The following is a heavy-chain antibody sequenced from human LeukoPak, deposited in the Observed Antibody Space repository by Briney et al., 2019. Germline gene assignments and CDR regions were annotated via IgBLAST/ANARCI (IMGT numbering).Heavy chain of an antibody. CDR3: ASRTTVTTSGAFDI. Sequence: PSETLSLTCTVSGGSISSYYWSWIRQPAGKGLEWMGRIYTSGSTNYNPSLKSRVTISVGTSKNQFSLKLSSVTAADTAVYYCASRTTVTTSGAFDIWGQGTMVTVSS. J-gene: IGHJ3*02. V-gene: IGHV4-4*07. D-gene: IGHD4-17*01. CDR1: GGSISSYY. CDR2: IYTSGST.